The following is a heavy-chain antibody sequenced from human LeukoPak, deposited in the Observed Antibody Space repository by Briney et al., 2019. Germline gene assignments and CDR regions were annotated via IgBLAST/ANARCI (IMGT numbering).Heavy chain of an antibody. J-gene: IGHJ4*02. D-gene: IGHD2-15*01. Sequence: GGSPRLSCAASGFTFSSYSMNWVRQAPGKGLEWVSSISSSSSYIYYADSVKGRFTISRDNAKNSLYLQMNSLRAEDTAVYYCARDREVVAATFDYWGQGTLVTVSS. CDR1: GFTFSSYS. CDR2: ISSSSSYI. CDR3: ARDREVVAATFDY. V-gene: IGHV3-21*01.